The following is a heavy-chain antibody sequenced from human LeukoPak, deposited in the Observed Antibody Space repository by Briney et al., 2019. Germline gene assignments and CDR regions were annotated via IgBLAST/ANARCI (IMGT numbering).Heavy chain of an antibody. J-gene: IGHJ4*02. V-gene: IGHV4-61*01. CDR1: GGSISSGSYY. CDR3: ARGGLRYFDY. CDR2: IYYSGST. Sequence: SQTLSLTCTVSGGSISSGSYYWSWIRQPPGKGLEWIGYIYYSGSTNYNPSLKSRVTISVDTSKNQFSLKLRSVTAADTAVYYCARGGLRYFDYWGQGTLVTVSS.